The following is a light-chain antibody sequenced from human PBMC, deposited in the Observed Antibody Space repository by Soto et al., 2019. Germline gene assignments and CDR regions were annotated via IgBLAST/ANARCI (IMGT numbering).Light chain of an antibody. CDR1: QRVMNSY. J-gene: IGKJ5*01. Sequence: MLTQAPGAVSVCPXEIATLSCRATQRVMNSYLAWYQQRPGQAPRLLIYGASTRATGIPDRFSGSGSGTDFTLTISSRQPADFAVFYCQQYGIAPIPSGQGTRLAI. CDR2: GAS. V-gene: IGKV3-20*01. CDR3: QQYGIAPIP.